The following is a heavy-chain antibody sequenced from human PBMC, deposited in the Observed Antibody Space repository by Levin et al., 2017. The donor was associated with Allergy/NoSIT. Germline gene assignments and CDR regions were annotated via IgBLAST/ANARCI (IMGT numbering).Heavy chain of an antibody. D-gene: IGHD2-2*01. V-gene: IGHV5-51*01. Sequence: PGESLKISCKGSGYSFTNSWIGWVRQMPGKGLEWMGIINPADSETRYGPSFQGQVTISVDMYISTAYLQWSSLKASDTAMYFCARQGCSTTSCHTVDFWGQGTLVTVSS. J-gene: IGHJ4*02. CDR1: GYSFTNSW. CDR2: INPADSET. CDR3: ARQGCSTTSCHTVDF.